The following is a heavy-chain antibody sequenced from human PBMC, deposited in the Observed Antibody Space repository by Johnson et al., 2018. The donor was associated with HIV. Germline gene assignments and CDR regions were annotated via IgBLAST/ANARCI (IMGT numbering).Heavy chain of an antibody. D-gene: IGHD1-26*01. CDR2: ISYDGSNK. CDR1: GFTFSTYA. J-gene: IGHJ3*02. V-gene: IGHV3-30-3*01. Sequence: QVQLVESGGGVVQPGRSLRLSCVASGFTFSTYAMHWVRQAPGKGLEWVTIISYDGSNKYYADSVKGRFTISRDNSKNTLYLQMNSLRAEDTAVYYCAKDRGSPGIPAAFDIWGQGTMVTVSS. CDR3: AKDRGSPGIPAAFDI.